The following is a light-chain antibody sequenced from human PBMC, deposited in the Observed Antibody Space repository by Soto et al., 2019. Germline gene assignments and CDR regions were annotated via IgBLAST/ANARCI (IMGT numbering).Light chain of an antibody. CDR2: AAS. Sequence: EIVMTQSPATLSVSPGERATLSCRASHSVSRTYLAWYQQKPGQAPRLLIYAASNRATGVPARFSGSWSGTEFTLTISSLQSEDFAVYYCQQYNNWITFGQGTRLEIK. CDR1: HSVSRTY. V-gene: IGKV3-15*01. CDR3: QQYNNWIT. J-gene: IGKJ5*01.